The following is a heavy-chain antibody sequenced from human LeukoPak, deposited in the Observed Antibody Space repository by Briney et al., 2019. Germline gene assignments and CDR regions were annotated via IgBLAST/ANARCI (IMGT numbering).Heavy chain of an antibody. Sequence: SETLSLTCIISGGSISSSTYYWGWIRQSPGKGLEWIGSIYYSGSTYYNPSLKSRVTISVDTSKNQFSLKLSSVTAADTAVYYCARAPLYSGYDLNWFDPWGQGTLVTVSS. CDR1: GGSISSSTYY. V-gene: IGHV4-39*07. D-gene: IGHD5-12*01. J-gene: IGHJ5*02. CDR3: ARAPLYSGYDLNWFDP. CDR2: IYYSGST.